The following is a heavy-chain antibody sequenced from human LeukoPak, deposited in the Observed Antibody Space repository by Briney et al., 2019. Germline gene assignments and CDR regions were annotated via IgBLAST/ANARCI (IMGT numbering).Heavy chain of an antibody. Sequence: GGSLRLSCEVSGFIFSYYGMNWVRQAPGKGLEWVSYISSASNTIYYADSVKGRFTISRDNAKNSLYLQMNSLRAEDTAMYYCARDGWFGDYNWFDPWGQGTLVTVSS. CDR2: ISSASNTI. CDR3: ARDGWFGDYNWFDP. J-gene: IGHJ5*02. D-gene: IGHD3-10*01. CDR1: GFIFSYYG. V-gene: IGHV3-48*01.